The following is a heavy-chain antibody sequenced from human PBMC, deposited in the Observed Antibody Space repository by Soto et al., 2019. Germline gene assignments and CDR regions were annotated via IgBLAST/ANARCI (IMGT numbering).Heavy chain of an antibody. D-gene: IGHD2-21*01. Sequence: GGSLRLSCAVSGFTLSTFAMTWVRQDPGKGLECVSGIVVSVSQIHYADSVKGRFTISKDNSKNILYLQMDSLRVDDTAVYFCAKDAVYKDRLWLRDQWGQGTQVSGSA. J-gene: IGHJ4*02. CDR2: IVVSVSQI. CDR1: GFTLSTFA. CDR3: AKDAVYKDRLWLRDQ. V-gene: IGHV3-23*01.